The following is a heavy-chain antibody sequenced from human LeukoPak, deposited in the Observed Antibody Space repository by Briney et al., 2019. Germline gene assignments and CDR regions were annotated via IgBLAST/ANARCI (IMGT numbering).Heavy chain of an antibody. J-gene: IGHJ1*01. Sequence: PSETLSLTCTVSGGSISSYYWSWIRQPPGKGLEWIGEINHSGSTNYNPSLKSRVTISEDTSKNQFSLKLSSVTAADTAVYYCARRSVYKYFQHWGQGTLVTVSS. CDR3: ARRSVYKYFQH. D-gene: IGHD2-2*02. V-gene: IGHV4-34*01. CDR1: GGSISSYY. CDR2: INHSGST.